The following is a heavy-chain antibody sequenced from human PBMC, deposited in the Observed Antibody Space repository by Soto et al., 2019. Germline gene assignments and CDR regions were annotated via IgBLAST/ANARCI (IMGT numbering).Heavy chain of an antibody. Sequence: ASVKVSCKTSAYIFTDYHVHWVRQAPGQGLEWMGRISPRNGDTHYAQKFQGRVTMTRDTSTSSAYMQLNALRSDDTAIFFCARNKLTSGIDYFDSWGQGTLVTVSS. D-gene: IGHD5-12*01. J-gene: IGHJ4*02. CDR1: AYIFTDYH. V-gene: IGHV1-2*06. CDR2: ISPRNGDT. CDR3: ARNKLTSGIDYFDS.